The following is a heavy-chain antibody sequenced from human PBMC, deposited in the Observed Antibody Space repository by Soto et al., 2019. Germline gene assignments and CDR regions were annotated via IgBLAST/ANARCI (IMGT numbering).Heavy chain of an antibody. D-gene: IGHD5-18*01. CDR1: GYTFSSYW. V-gene: IGHV3-74*01. J-gene: IGHJ4*02. CDR2: INSDGSST. Sequence: GGSLRLSCAASGYTFSSYWMHWVRQAPGKGLVWVSRINSDGSSTYYADSVKGRFTISRDNSKSTLYLQMNSLRAEDTAVYYCAKAVGDPHTAMVYYFDFWGQGTLVTVSS. CDR3: AKAVGDPHTAMVYYFDF.